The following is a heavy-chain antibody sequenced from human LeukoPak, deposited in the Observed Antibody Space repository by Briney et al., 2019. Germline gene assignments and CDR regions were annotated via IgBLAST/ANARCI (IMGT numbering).Heavy chain of an antibody. Sequence: GGSLRLSCAASGFTFSSYSMNWVRQAPGKGLEWVSSISSSSSYIYYADSVKGRFTISRDNAKNSLYLQMNSLRAEDTAVYYCARDREWVAAADDWFDPWGRGTLVTVSS. CDR3: ARDREWVAAADDWFDP. V-gene: IGHV3-21*01. CDR2: ISSSSSYI. J-gene: IGHJ5*02. D-gene: IGHD6-13*01. CDR1: GFTFSSYS.